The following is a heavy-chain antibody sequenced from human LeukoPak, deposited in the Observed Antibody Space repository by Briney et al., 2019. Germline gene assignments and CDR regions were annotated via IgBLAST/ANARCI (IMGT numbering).Heavy chain of an antibody. CDR1: GFTVNSNY. D-gene: IGHD6-19*01. J-gene: IGHJ4*02. CDR3: ARDVVTVAGADY. Sequence: GGSLRLSCEASGFTVNSNYMSWVRQAPGKGLEWVSVIYSGGNTYYADSVTGRCTISRDNSKNTLYLQMNSLRAEDTAVYYCARDVVTVAGADYWGQGTLVTVSS. CDR2: IYSGGNT. V-gene: IGHV3-53*01.